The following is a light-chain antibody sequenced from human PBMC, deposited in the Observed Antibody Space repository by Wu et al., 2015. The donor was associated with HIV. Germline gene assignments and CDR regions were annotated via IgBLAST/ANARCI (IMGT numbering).Light chain of an antibody. CDR3: QHYGDSPLFT. CDR2: RTS. Sequence: IVLTQSPGTLSLSPGERATLSCRASQSVANNALAWYQHRPGQPPTLLIYRTSTRATDIPDRFSGSGSGTEFTLTISRLEPEDFAVYYCQHYGDSPLFTFGPGTKVGCQT. J-gene: IGKJ3*01. CDR1: QSVANNA. V-gene: IGKV3-20*01.